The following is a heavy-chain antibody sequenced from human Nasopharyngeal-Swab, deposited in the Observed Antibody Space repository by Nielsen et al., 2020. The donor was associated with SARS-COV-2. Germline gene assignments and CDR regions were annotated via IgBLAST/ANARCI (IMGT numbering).Heavy chain of an antibody. CDR2: ISADGGSF. D-gene: IGHD3-3*01. V-gene: IGHV3-23*01. CDR1: ELNFRRYA. Sequence: GGSLRLSCAASELNFRRYAMTWVRQAPGKGLEWVSSISADGGSFDYGDSVKGRFTISRDNSKNMVYLQMNSLRVEDTALYYCAKDFRHNYDYWSGHFTNWGQGTLVTVSS. CDR3: AKDFRHNYDYWSGHFTN. J-gene: IGHJ4*02.